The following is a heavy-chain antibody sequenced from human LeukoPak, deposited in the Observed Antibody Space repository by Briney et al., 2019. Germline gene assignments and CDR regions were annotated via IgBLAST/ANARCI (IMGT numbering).Heavy chain of an antibody. CDR3: VSSRDGFNSPFDY. CDR2: ITTNGRRT. CDR1: GFTFSSSV. Sequence: GGSLRLSCSASGFTFSSSVMHWGRQAPGKGLEYVSAITTNGRRTYYADSVKGRFTISRDNSKNTLYLQMSSLRVEDTALYYCVSSRDGFNSPFDYWGQGTLVTVSS. D-gene: IGHD5-24*01. V-gene: IGHV3-64D*06. J-gene: IGHJ4*02.